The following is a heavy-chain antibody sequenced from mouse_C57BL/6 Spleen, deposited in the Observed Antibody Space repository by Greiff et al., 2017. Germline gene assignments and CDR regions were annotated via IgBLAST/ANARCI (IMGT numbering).Heavy chain of an antibody. D-gene: IGHD1-1*01. Sequence: VQLKESGPGLVQPSQSLSITCTVSGFSLTSYGVHWVRQSPGKGLEWLGVIWRGGSTDYNAAFMSRLSITKDNSKSQVFFKMNSLQADDTAIYYCAKEGDYYGSDWYFDVWGTGTTVTVSS. V-gene: IGHV2-5*01. CDR3: AKEGDYYGSDWYFDV. CDR2: IWRGGST. J-gene: IGHJ1*03. CDR1: GFSLTSYG.